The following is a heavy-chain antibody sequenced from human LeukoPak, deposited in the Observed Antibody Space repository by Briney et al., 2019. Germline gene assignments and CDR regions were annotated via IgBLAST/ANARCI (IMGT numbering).Heavy chain of an antibody. J-gene: IGHJ6*02. CDR3: ARAGSAAISYYYYGMDV. V-gene: IGHV1-69*13. Sequence: SVKVSCKASGGTFISYAISWVRQAPGQGLEWMGGIIPIFGTANYAQKFQGRVTITADESTSTAYMELSSLGSEDTAVYYCARAGSAAISYYYYGMDVWGQGTTVTVSS. CDR2: IIPIFGTA. D-gene: IGHD2-2*01. CDR1: GGTFISYA.